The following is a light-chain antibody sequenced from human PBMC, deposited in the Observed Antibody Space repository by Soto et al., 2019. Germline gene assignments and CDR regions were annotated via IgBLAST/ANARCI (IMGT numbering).Light chain of an antibody. Sequence: DIQMTQSPSTLSATAGDRVTLTCRASRTVSSSLVWYQQKPGHAPGLLIYAASTLHSGVPFRFTGGGSGTAFTRTISSLEPEDFAIYYCQQLIYYPRTFGGGTKLEIK. CDR2: AAS. CDR3: QQLIYYPRT. CDR1: RTVSSS. J-gene: IGKJ2*01. V-gene: IGKV1-9*01.